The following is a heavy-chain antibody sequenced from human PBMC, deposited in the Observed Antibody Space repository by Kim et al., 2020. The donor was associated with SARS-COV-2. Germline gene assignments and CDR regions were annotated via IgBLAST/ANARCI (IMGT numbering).Heavy chain of an antibody. Sequence: GGSLRLSCAASGFTFSSYAMRWVRQAPGKGLEWVSAISCSGGSTYYADSVKGRFTISRDNSKNTLYLQMNSLRAEDTAVYYCAKGIQLWLLVDYFDYWGQGTMVTVSS. CDR1: GFTFSSYA. J-gene: IGHJ4*02. D-gene: IGHD5-18*01. V-gene: IGHV3-23*01. CDR2: ISCSGGST. CDR3: AKGIQLWLLVDYFDY.